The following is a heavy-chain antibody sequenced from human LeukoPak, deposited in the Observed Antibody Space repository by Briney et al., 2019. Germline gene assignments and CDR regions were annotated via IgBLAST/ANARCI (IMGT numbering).Heavy chain of an antibody. CDR2: ISSSGSTI. CDR1: GFTFSSYE. V-gene: IGHV3-48*03. J-gene: IGHJ4*02. D-gene: IGHD6-13*01. Sequence: GGSLRLSCAASGFTFSSYEVNWVRQAPGKGLEWVSYISSSGSTIYYADSAKGRFTISRDNAKNSLYLQMNSLRAEDTAVYYCARQQQLGYFDYWGQGTLVTVSS. CDR3: ARQQQLGYFDY.